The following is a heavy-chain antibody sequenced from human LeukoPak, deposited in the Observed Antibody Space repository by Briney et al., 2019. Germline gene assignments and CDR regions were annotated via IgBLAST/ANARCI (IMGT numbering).Heavy chain of an antibody. CDR1: GYTFTGYY. J-gene: IGHJ3*01. V-gene: IGHV1-2*02. CDR2: INPNSGGT. D-gene: IGHD1-26*01. CDR3: ARASGRYSDAFDV. Sequence: ASVKVSCKASGYTFTGYYMHWVRQAPGQGLEWMGWINPNSGGTNYAQNFQGRVTMTRDTSISTAYMELSRLRSDDTALYYCARASGRYSDAFDVWGQGTMVTVSS.